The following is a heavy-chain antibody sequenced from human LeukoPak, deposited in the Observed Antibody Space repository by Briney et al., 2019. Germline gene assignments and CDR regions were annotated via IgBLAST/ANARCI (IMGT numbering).Heavy chain of an antibody. CDR1: GGSISSSNW. Sequence: SGTLSLTCAVSGGSISSSNWWNWVRQPPGKGPEWIGEVYHSGSTHYNPSLKSRVTISVDKSKNQFSLKLSSVTAADTAVYYCARRDSGWYLDYWGQGTLVTVSS. CDR3: ARRDSGWYLDY. D-gene: IGHD4-17*01. J-gene: IGHJ4*02. CDR2: VYHSGST. V-gene: IGHV4-4*02.